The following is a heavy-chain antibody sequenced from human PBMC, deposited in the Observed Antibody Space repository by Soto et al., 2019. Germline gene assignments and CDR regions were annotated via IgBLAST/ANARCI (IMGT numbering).Heavy chain of an antibody. CDR3: ARLRGLGVVSPYFDY. CDR1: GGSFSGYY. D-gene: IGHD3-16*01. CDR2: INHSGST. Sequence: SETLSLTCGVYGGSFSGYYWTWIRQPPGTGLEWIGEINHSGSTNYNPSLKSRVTISIDTSKNQLSLKLSSVTAADTAVYYCARLRGLGVVSPYFDYWGQGALVTVS. J-gene: IGHJ4*02. V-gene: IGHV4-34*01.